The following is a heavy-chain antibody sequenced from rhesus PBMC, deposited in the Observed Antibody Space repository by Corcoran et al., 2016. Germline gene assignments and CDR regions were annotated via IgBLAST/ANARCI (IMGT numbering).Heavy chain of an antibody. CDR3: ARQLNGNRFDV. V-gene: IGHV4-160*01. D-gene: IGHD1-1*01. CDR2: IRSGGST. CDR1: GGSISINY. Sequence: QVPLQQWGEGLVKPSETLSLTCAVYGGSISINYCSWIRHPPGKGLEWIGRIRSGGSTNYNPSLKSRVTISIDTSKNQFSLKLSSVTAADTAVYFCARQLNGNRFDVWGPGVLVTVSS. J-gene: IGHJ5-1*01.